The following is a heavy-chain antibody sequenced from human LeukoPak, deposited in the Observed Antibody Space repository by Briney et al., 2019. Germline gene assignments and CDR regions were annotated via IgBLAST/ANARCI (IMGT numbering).Heavy chain of an antibody. J-gene: IGHJ4*02. Sequence: PSETLSLTCAVYGGSFSGYNWSWIRQPPGKGLEWIGYIYYSGSTNYNPSLKSRVTISVDTSKNQFSLKLSSVTAADTAVYYCARRYYYDSSGYYDYWGQGTLVTVSS. CDR3: ARRYYYDSSGYYDY. CDR1: GGSFSGYN. D-gene: IGHD3-22*01. V-gene: IGHV4-59*08. CDR2: IYYSGST.